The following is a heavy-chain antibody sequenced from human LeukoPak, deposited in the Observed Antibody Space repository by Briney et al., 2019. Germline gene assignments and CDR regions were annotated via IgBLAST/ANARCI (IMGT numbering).Heavy chain of an antibody. CDR2: IYYSGST. CDR3: ARGDSGYDSPYYYYMDV. CDR1: GGSISSYY. V-gene: IGHV4-59*01. Sequence: PSETLSLTCTVSGGSISSYYWSWIRQPPGKGLEWIGYIYYSGSTNYNPSLKSRVTISVDTSKNQFSLKLSSVPAADTAVYYCARGDSGYDSPYYYYMDVWGKGTTVTVSS. D-gene: IGHD5-12*01. J-gene: IGHJ6*03.